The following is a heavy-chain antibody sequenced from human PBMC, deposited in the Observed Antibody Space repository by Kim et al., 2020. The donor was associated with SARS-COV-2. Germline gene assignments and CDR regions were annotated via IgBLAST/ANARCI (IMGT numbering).Heavy chain of an antibody. Sequence: SETLSLTCAVSGGSISSSNWWSWVRQPPGKGLEWIGEIYHSGSTNYNPSLKSRVTISVDKSKNQFSLKLSSVTAADTAVYYCAREGEWLRFKGVPQHDAFDIWGQGTMVTVSS. CDR3: AREGEWLRFKGVPQHDAFDI. J-gene: IGHJ3*02. CDR1: GGSISSSNW. CDR2: IYHSGST. V-gene: IGHV4-4*02. D-gene: IGHD5-12*01.